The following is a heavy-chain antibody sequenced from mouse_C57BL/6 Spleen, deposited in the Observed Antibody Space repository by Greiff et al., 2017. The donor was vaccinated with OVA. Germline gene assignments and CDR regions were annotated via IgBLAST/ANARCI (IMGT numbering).Heavy chain of an antibody. V-gene: IGHV1-69*01. CDR3: ASGSNYGY. Sequence: QVHVKQPGAELVMPGASVKLSCKASGYTFTSYWMHWVKQRPGQGLEWIGEIDPSDSYTNYNQKFKGKSTLTVDKSSSTAYMQLSSLTSEDSAVYYCASGSNYGYWGQGTTLTVSS. CDR1: GYTFTSYW. J-gene: IGHJ2*01. D-gene: IGHD2-5*01. CDR2: IDPSDSYT.